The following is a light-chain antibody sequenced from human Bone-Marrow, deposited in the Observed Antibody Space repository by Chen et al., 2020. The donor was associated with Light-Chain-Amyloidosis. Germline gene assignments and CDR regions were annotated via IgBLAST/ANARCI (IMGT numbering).Light chain of an antibody. CDR2: EVT. CDR3: SSYTITNTLV. V-gene: IGLV2-14*01. Sequence: QSALTQPASVSGSPGKSITISCTGTSSDVGSDNHVSWYQQHPDKAPKLMIYEVTNRPSWVPDRFSGSKSDNTASLTISGLQTEDEADYFCSSYTITNTLVFGSGTRVTVL. CDR1: SSDVGSDNH. J-gene: IGLJ1*01.